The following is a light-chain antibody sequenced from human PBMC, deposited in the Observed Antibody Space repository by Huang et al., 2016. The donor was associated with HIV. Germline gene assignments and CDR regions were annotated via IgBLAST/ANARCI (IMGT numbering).Light chain of an antibody. CDR1: KSVSSSY. CDR3: QQYDSSPWT. CDR2: GAS. Sequence: EIVLTQSPGTLSLSPGERATLSCRASKSVSSSYVAWYQQKPGQAPRLLFYGASSRATGIPDRFSGSGSGTDFTLTISRLEPEDFAVYYCQQYDSSPWTFGQGTKVEIK. V-gene: IGKV3-20*01. J-gene: IGKJ1*01.